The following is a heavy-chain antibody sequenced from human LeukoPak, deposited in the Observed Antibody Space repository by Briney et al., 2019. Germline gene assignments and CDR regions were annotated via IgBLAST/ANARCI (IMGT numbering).Heavy chain of an antibody. D-gene: IGHD2-2*01. CDR3: ARSGCSSTSCYQADY. CDR1: GGSISSYY. CDR2: IYYTGTT. J-gene: IGHJ4*02. Sequence: PSETLSLTCTVSGGSISSYYWTWIRQPPGKGLEWIGYIYYTGTTNYNPSLGSRVLISVDTSKNHFSLKLNSVTTADTAVYYCARSGCSSTSCYQADYWGQGTLVTVSS. V-gene: IGHV4-59*01.